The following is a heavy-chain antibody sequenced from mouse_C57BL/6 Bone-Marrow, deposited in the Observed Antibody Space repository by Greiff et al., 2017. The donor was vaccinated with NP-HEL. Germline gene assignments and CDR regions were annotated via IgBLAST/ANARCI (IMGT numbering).Heavy chain of an antibody. Sequence: EVQRVESGGDLVKPGGSLKLSCAASGFTFSSYGMSWVRQTPDKRLEWVATISSGGSYTYYPDSVKGRFTISRDNAKNTLYLQMSSLKSEDTAMYYCARRDDYDGMDYWGQGTSVTVSS. CDR1: GFTFSSYG. D-gene: IGHD2-4*01. CDR2: ISSGGSYT. CDR3: ARRDDYDGMDY. V-gene: IGHV5-6*01. J-gene: IGHJ4*01.